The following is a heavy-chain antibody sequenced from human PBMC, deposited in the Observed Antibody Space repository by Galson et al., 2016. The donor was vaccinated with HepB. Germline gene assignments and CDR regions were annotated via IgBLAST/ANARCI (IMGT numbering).Heavy chain of an antibody. V-gene: IGHV1-18*04. CDR1: GYIFRNYG. D-gene: IGHD3-16*01. CDR3: ATGTSLIRGFDH. CDR2: ISAYNGDT. Sequence: SVKVSCKGSGYIFRNYGINWVRQAPGQGLEWMGWISAYNGDTNYAPKVQGRVTMTTDISTNTATMELWNLRSDDTAVHYCATGTSLIRGFDHWGQGTLVTVSS. J-gene: IGHJ4*02.